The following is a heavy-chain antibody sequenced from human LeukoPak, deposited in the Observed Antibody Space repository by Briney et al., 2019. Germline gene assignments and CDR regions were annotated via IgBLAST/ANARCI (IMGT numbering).Heavy chain of an antibody. Sequence: PAGSLRLSSAASGFTFSSYAMSWVRQAPGKGLEWVSAISGSGGSTYYADSVKGRFTISRDSSKNTLYLQMNSLRAEDTAVYYCASDDYADYGLDYWGQGTLVTVSS. CDR3: ASDDYADYGLDY. V-gene: IGHV3-23*01. CDR2: ISGSGGST. J-gene: IGHJ4*02. CDR1: GFTFSSYA. D-gene: IGHD4-17*01.